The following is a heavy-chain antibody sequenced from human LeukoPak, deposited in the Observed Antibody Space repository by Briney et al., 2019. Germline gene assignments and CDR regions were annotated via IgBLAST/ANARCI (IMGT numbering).Heavy chain of an antibody. CDR2: IYSSGRT. J-gene: IGHJ3*02. V-gene: IGHV4-4*07. CDR1: GGSINNYY. Sequence: PETLSLTCTVSGGSINNYYWSWIRQPAGKGLEWIGRIYSSGRTNYNPSLKSRVAMSIGPSRNHFSLKLTSVTAADTAIYYCARSFDTHAFDIWGQGTVVTVSS. CDR3: ARSFDTHAFDI.